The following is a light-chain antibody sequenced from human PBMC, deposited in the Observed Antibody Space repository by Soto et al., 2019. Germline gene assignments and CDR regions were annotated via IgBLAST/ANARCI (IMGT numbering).Light chain of an antibody. CDR3: QQYGSSPLT. CDR2: GAS. J-gene: IGKJ4*01. V-gene: IGKV3-20*01. CDR1: QSVADN. Sequence: EVVSTQSPTTLSLSRVEIVTLSCRSSQSVADNLAWFQQKPGQGPRLLIYGASTRATGIPDRFSGSGSGTDFTLTISRLEPEDFAVYYCQQYGSSPLTFGGGTKVDIK.